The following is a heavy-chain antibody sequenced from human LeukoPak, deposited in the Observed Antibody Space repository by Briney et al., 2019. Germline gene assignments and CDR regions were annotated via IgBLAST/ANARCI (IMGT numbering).Heavy chain of an antibody. CDR1: GFTFSSYS. V-gene: IGHV3-7*03. D-gene: IGHD3-10*01. CDR3: ARDPRWFTI. Sequence: GGSLRLSCAASGFTFSSYSMNWVRQAPGKGLEWVANVNRDGSETYYLDSVKGRFTISKDNAKNSLYLQMNSLRAEDTAVYYCARDPRWFTIWGQGTMVTVSS. J-gene: IGHJ3*02. CDR2: VNRDGSET.